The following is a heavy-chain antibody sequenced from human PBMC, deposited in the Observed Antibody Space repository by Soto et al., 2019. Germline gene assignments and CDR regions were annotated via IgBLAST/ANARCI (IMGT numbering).Heavy chain of an antibody. CDR1: GYSFTSYW. CDR3: ARQDLGYSSSWYRYYYYHGMDV. CDR2: IDPSDSYT. D-gene: IGHD6-13*01. Sequence: GESLKISCKGSGYSFTSYWISWVRQMPGKGLEWMGRIDPSDSYTNYSPSFQGHVTISADKSISTAYLQWSSLKASDTAMYYCARQDLGYSSSWYRYYYYHGMDVCGQGTTVTVSS. V-gene: IGHV5-10-1*01. J-gene: IGHJ6*02.